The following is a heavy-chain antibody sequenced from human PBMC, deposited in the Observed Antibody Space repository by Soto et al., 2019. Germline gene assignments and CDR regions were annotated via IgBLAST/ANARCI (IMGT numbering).Heavy chain of an antibody. D-gene: IGHD2-8*02. Sequence: QVQLVESGGGVVQPGRSLRLSCAASGFTFSSYGMHWVRQAPGKGLEWVAVISCDGSNKYYADSVKGRFTISRDNSKNPLYLQMNSLRAEDTAVYYCAKDPREAMVLINWFDPWGQGTLVTVSS. CDR1: GFTFSSYG. J-gene: IGHJ5*02. CDR3: AKDPREAMVLINWFDP. CDR2: ISCDGSNK. V-gene: IGHV3-30*18.